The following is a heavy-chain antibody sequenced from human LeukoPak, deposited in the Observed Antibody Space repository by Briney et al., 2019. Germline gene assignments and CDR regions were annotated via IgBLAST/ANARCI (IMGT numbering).Heavy chain of an antibody. CDR1: GGTFSSYA. CDR3: ASRADSSGYYFFY. J-gene: IGHJ4*02. Sequence: SVKVSCKASGGTFSSYAISWVRQAPGQGLEWMGGIIPIFGTANYAQKFQGRVTITADESTSTAYMELSSLRSEDTAVYYCASRADSSGYYFFYWGQGTLVTVSS. D-gene: IGHD3-22*01. V-gene: IGHV1-69*13. CDR2: IIPIFGTA.